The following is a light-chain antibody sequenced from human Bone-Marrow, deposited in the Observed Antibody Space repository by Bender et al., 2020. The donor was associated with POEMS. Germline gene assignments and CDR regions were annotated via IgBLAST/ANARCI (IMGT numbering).Light chain of an antibody. V-gene: IGLV1-44*01. CDR2: SSH. CDR1: SSNIGAHA. Sequence: QSVLTQPPSASGTPGQRVTISCSGGSSNIGAHAVNWYQHLPGTAPKLLIYSSHRRPSEVPDRFSGSRSGTSASLAISGLQAEDEADYYCCSYAGSYTLLFGGGTRLTVL. J-gene: IGLJ3*02. CDR3: CSYAGSYTLL.